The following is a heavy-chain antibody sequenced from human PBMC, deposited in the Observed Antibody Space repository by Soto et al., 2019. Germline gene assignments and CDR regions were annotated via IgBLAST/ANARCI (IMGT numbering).Heavy chain of an antibody. Sequence: QVQLVQSGAEVKKPGSSVKVSCKASGGTFSSYAISWVRQVPGQGLEWMGGVIPIFGTAKYAQKFQGRVTITADESTSTAYMELSSLRSEDTAVYYCARPYSSSWYDYYYYGMDVWGQGTTVTVSS. V-gene: IGHV1-69*01. CDR1: GGTFSSYA. J-gene: IGHJ6*02. CDR2: VIPIFGTA. CDR3: ARPYSSSWYDYYYYGMDV. D-gene: IGHD6-13*01.